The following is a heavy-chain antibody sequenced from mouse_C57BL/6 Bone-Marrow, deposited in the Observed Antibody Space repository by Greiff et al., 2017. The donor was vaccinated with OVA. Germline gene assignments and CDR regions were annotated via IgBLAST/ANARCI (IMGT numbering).Heavy chain of an antibody. D-gene: IGHD1-1*01. V-gene: IGHV1-78*01. Sequence: VQPQQSDAELVKPGASVKISCKVSGYTFTDHTIHWMKQRPEQGLEWIGYIYPRDGSTKYNEKFKGKATLTADKSSSTAYLQLNTLTSEDSAGYFCARTGSSYAMDYWGQGTSVTVSS. CDR2: IYPRDGST. J-gene: IGHJ4*01. CDR3: ARTGSSYAMDY. CDR1: GYTFTDHT.